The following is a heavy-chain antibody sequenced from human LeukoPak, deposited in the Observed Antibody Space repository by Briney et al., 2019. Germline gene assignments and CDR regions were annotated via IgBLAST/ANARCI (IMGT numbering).Heavy chain of an antibody. D-gene: IGHD3-16*01. J-gene: IGHJ4*02. V-gene: IGHV4-4*07. CDR2: IYTSGST. CDR3: ARVVRDYVWGSYLDY. CDR1: GGSISSYY. Sequence: SETLSLTCTVSGGSISSYYWSWIRQPAGKGLEWIGRIYTSGSTNYNPSLKSRVTISVDTSKNQFSLKLSSVTAADTAVYYCARVVRDYVWGSYLDYWGQGTLVTVSS.